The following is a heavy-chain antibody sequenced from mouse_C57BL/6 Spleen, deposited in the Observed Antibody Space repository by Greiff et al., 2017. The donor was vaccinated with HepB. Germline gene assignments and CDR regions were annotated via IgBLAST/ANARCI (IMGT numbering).Heavy chain of an antibody. V-gene: IGHV1-80*01. J-gene: IGHJ1*03. Sequence: VQLQQSGAELVKPGASVKISCKASGYAFSSYWMNWVKQRPGKGLEWIGQIYPGDGDTNYNGKFKGKATLTADKSSSTAYMQLSSLTSEDSAVYCCARSPYDGSSYWYFDVWGTGTTVTVSS. CDR2: IYPGDGDT. CDR3: ARSPYDGSSYWYFDV. D-gene: IGHD1-1*01. CDR1: GYAFSSYW.